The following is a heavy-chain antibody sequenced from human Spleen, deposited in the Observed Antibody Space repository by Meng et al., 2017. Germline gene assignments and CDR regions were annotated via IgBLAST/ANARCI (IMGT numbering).Heavy chain of an antibody. CDR2: IYHGGST. D-gene: IGHD5-18*01. CDR1: GDSISSNTW. CDR3: ARHPSSYVDY. V-gene: IGHV4-4*02. J-gene: IGHJ4*02. Sequence: QVQPQESGPGLLKPSGTLSLTCAVSGDSISSNTWWSWVRQPPGKGLEWIGEIYHGGSTNYIPSLKSRVTISVDTSKNQFSLKLSSVTAADTAVYYCARHPSSYVDYWGQGTLVTVSS.